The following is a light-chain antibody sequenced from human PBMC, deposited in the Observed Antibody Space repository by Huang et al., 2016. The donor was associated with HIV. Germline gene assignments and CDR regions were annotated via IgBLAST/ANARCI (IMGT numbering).Light chain of an antibody. CDR2: DEA. CDR3: QQRSNWPRT. J-gene: IGKJ1*01. V-gene: IGKV3-11*01. Sequence: EIVLTQSPATLSLSPGERATLSCRASQSVSSYLAWYQQKPGQAPRLLSDDEASRATGSPARFSGSGSGTDFTRTISSLEPEDCAVYYCQQRSNWPRTVGQGTKVEIK. CDR1: QSVSSY.